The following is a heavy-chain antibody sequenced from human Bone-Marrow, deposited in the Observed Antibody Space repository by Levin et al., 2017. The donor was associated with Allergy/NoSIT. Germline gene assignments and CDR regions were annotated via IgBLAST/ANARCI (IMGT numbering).Heavy chain of an antibody. CDR2: IWDDGTNE. J-gene: IGHJ3*02. Sequence: GGSLRLSCTISGFIFADYGMHWVRQAPGKGLEWVAVIWDDGTNENYADSVKGRFTISRDNSMNTVFLQMNSLRAEDTAVYFCVRVRGEDDAFEIWGQGTLVTVSS. CDR3: VRVRGEDDAFEI. CDR1: GFIFADYG. V-gene: IGHV3-33*08.